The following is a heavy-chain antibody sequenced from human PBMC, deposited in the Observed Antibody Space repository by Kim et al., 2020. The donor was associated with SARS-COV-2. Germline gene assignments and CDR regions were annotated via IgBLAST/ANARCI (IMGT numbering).Heavy chain of an antibody. CDR1: EFTFSGNW. D-gene: IGHD2-15*01. J-gene: IGHJ5*02. CDR3: ARDGRTFDSPYNLFDP. Sequence: GGSLRLSCAASEFTFSGNWMNWIRQAPGKGLEWVANINPDGSEQHYVDSVKGRFTISRDNAKNSLYLQMNSLRDEDTALYYCARDGRTFDSPYNLFDPWGQGTLVTVSS. V-gene: IGHV3-7*01. CDR2: INPDGSEQ.